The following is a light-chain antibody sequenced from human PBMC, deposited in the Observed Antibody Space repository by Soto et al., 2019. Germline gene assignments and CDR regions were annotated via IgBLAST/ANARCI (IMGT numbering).Light chain of an antibody. V-gene: IGLV1-47*02. CDR2: SNN. CDR1: SSDIGTYKY. CDR3: AAWDDSLSAVV. Sequence: QSALTQPASVSGAPGQSITISCTGTSSDIGTYKYVSWFQHHPGKAPKLLIYSNNQRPSGVPDRFSGSKSGTSASLAISGLRSEDEADYYCAAWDDSLSAVVFGGGTKLTVL. J-gene: IGLJ2*01.